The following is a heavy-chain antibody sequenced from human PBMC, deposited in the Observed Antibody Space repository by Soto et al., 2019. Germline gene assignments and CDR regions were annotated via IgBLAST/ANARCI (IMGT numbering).Heavy chain of an antibody. Sequence: ASVKVSCKASGYTFTSYDINCVRQATGQGLEWMGWMNPNSGNTGYAQKFQGRVTMTRNTSISTAYMELSSLRSEDTAVYYCARGWDIVLMVYAISGFEPWGQGTLVTVSS. CDR1: GYTFTSYD. D-gene: IGHD2-8*01. CDR2: MNPNSGNT. J-gene: IGHJ5*02. CDR3: ARGWDIVLMVYAISGFEP. V-gene: IGHV1-8*01.